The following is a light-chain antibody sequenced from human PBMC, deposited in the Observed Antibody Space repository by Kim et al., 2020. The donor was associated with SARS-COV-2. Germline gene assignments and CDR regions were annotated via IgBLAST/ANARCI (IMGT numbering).Light chain of an antibody. V-gene: IGKV3-15*01. Sequence: IVRTQTQATLCVYPGERVTLSCRASQSVKNNLAWYQQRPGQAPRLLIYGAATRATDISARFSGSGSGTEFTLTIRSLQSEDLAVYYCQQYNDWPLLTFGGGTKVDIK. CDR1: QSVKNN. J-gene: IGKJ4*01. CDR3: QQYNDWPLLT. CDR2: GAA.